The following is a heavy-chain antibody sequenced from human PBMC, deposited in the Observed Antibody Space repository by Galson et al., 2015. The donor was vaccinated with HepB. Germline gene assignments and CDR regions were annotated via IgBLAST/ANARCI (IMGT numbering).Heavy chain of an antibody. J-gene: IGHJ6*02. Sequence: TLSLTCTVSGGSISSGSYYWSWIRQPAGKGLEWIGRIYTSGSTNYNPSLKSRVTISVDTSKNQFSLKLSSVTAADTAVYYCARGIVVVVAATFRAPNYYYYGMDVWGQGTTVTVSS. CDR3: ARGIVVVVAATFRAPNYYYYGMDV. D-gene: IGHD2-15*01. CDR2: IYTSGST. CDR1: GGSISSGSYY. V-gene: IGHV4-61*02.